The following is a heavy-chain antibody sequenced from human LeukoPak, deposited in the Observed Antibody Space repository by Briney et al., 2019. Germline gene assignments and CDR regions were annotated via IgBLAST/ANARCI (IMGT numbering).Heavy chain of an antibody. J-gene: IGHJ6*03. CDR3: ARVVVVAAPPYYHYYYMDV. V-gene: IGHV1-69*13. CDR2: IIPIFGTA. Sequence: SVKVSCKASGYTFTSYGISWVRQAPGQGLEWMGGIIPIFGTANYAQKFQGRVTITADESTSTAYMELSSLRSEDTAVYYCARVVVVAAPPYYHYYYMDVWGKGTTVTVSS. D-gene: IGHD2-15*01. CDR1: GYTFTSYG.